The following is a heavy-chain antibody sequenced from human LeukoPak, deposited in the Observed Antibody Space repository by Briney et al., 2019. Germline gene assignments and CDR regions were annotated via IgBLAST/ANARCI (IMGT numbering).Heavy chain of an antibody. Sequence: SETLSLTCAVYGGSFSGYYWSWIRQPPGKGLEWIGEINHSGSTNYNPSLKSRVTISVDTSKNQFSLKLSSVTAADTAVYYCAREKVPAAIRVTRMYNWFDPWGQGTLVTVSS. CDR2: INHSGST. CDR3: AREKVPAAIRVTRMYNWFDP. CDR1: GGSFSGYY. V-gene: IGHV4-34*01. D-gene: IGHD2-2*02. J-gene: IGHJ5*02.